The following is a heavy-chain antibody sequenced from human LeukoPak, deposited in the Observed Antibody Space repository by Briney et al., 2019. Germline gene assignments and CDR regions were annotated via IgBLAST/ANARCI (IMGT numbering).Heavy chain of an antibody. V-gene: IGHV3-7*03. CDR1: GFTFSNYW. Sequence: GGSLRLSCAASGFTFSNYWMSWVRQAPEKGLEWVANIKPDGSETYSVDSVKGRFTISRDNAKNSLYLQMNSLRAEDTAVYYCARSPEGGATTFVGVVWFDPWGQGTLVTVSS. CDR2: IKPDGSET. CDR3: ARSPEGGATTFVGVVWFDP. D-gene: IGHD1-26*01. J-gene: IGHJ5*02.